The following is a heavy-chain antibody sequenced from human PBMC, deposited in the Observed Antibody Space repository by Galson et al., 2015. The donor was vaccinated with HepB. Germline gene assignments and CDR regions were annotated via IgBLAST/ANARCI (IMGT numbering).Heavy chain of an antibody. J-gene: IGHJ4*02. CDR2: IIPIFGTA. D-gene: IGHD1-26*01. Sequence: SVKVSCKASGGTFSSYAISWVRQAPGQGLEWMGGIIPIFGTANYAQKFQGRVTITADKSTSTAYMELSSLRSEDTAVYYCARGASLSSGSLLPLDYWGQGTLVTVSS. V-gene: IGHV1-69*06. CDR3: ARGASLSSGSLLPLDY. CDR1: GGTFSSYA.